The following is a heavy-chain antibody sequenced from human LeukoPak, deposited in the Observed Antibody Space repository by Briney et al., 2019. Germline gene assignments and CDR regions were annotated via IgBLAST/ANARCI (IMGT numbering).Heavy chain of an antibody. J-gene: IGHJ4*02. CDR2: ISNSGNN. D-gene: IGHD3-3*01. Sequence: SETLSLTCTVSGGSTTSHYWSWIRQPPGKGLEWVGYISNSGNNNYNPSLKSRVTISEETSKNQFSLTLSSVTAADTAVYYCARGSPPVNYYDFWSGYYYYFDYWGQGTLVTVSS. CDR1: GGSTTSHY. V-gene: IGHV4-4*08. CDR3: ARGSPPVNYYDFWSGYYYYFDY.